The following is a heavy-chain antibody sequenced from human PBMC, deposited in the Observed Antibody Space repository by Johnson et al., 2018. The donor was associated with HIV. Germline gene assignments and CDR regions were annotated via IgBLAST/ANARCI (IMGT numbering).Heavy chain of an antibody. J-gene: IGHJ3*01. CDR1: GFTFSSFG. D-gene: IGHD6-13*01. V-gene: IGHV3-30*02. CDR2: IRYDGSNK. CDR3: SRPWGASSSPDSFDL. Sequence: QVQLVESGGGVVQPGGSLRLSCAASGFTFSSFGMHWVRQAPAKGLEWVAFIRYDGSNKYYADSVKGRFTISRDNSKNTLYLQMNSLRAEDTAVYYCSRPWGASSSPDSFDLWGQGTMVTVSS.